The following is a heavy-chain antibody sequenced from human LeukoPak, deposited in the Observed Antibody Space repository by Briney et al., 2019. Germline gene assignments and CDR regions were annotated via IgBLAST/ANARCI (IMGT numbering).Heavy chain of an antibody. CDR2: IYPGDSDT. Sequence: KFGESLKISCKGSGYSFTSYWIGWVRQMPGKGLEWMGIIYPGDSDTRYSPSFQGQVTISADKSISTAYLQWSSLKASDTAMYYCARRQFPIVVVPAAIGYYGMDVWGQGTTVTVSS. CDR1: GYSFTSYW. J-gene: IGHJ6*02. V-gene: IGHV5-51*01. CDR3: ARRQFPIVVVPAAIGYYGMDV. D-gene: IGHD2-2*01.